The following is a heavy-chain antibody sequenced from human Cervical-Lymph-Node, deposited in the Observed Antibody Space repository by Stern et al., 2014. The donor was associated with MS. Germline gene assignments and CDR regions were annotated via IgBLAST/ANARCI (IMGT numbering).Heavy chain of an antibody. Sequence: EVHLVESGPEVKRPGESLKISCQASGYTFTSYWIGWVRQMPGTGLEWMPIIFPGGSDIRYSPSFQGQVTISADKSSSTAYLQWNNLKASDTAIYYCARQRYFDYWGQGTLVTVSS. J-gene: IGHJ4*02. CDR1: GYTFTSYW. CDR2: IFPGGSDI. V-gene: IGHV5-51*01. CDR3: ARQRYFDY.